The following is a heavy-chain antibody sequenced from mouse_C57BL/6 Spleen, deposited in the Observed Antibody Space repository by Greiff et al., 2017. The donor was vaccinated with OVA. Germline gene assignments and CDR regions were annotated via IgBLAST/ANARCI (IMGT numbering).Heavy chain of an antibody. CDR2: IYPGSGST. CDR3: AGRGDDPAWFAY. Sequence: QVQLQQPGAELVKPGASVKMSCKASGYTFTSYWITWVKQRPGQGLEWIGDIYPGSGSTNYNEKFKGKATLTVDTSSSTAYMQLSSLTSEDSAVYYCAGRGDDPAWFAYWGQGTLVTVSA. CDR1: GYTFTSYW. D-gene: IGHD3-3*01. J-gene: IGHJ3*01. V-gene: IGHV1-55*01.